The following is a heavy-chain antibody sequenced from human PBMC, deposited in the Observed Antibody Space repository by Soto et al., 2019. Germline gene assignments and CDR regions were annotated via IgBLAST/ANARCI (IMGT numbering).Heavy chain of an antibody. V-gene: IGHV3-73*01. CDR2: IRSKANSYAT. Sequence: PGGSLRLSCAASGFTFSGSAMHWVRQASGKGLEWVGRIRSKANSYATAYAASVKGRFTISRDDSKNTAYLQMNSLKTEDTAVYYCTTDEYYYDSSFGPRAFDIWGQGTMVTVSS. CDR1: GFTFSGSA. J-gene: IGHJ3*02. CDR3: TTDEYYYDSSFGPRAFDI. D-gene: IGHD3-22*01.